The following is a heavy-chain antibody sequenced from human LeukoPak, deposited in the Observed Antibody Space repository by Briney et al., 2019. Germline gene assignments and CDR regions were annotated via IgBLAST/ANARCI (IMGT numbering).Heavy chain of an antibody. V-gene: IGHV3-11*01. CDR2: IISSGSSI. CDR1: GFTFSDYY. CDR3: ARVEARSSLDV. Sequence: GGSLRLSCAASGFTFSDYYMSWIRQAPGKGLEWVSYIISSGSSIYYADSVKGRFTISRDNAKNSLNLQMNSLRAEDTAVYYCARVEARSSLDVWGQGTTVTVSS. J-gene: IGHJ6*02. D-gene: IGHD3-3*01.